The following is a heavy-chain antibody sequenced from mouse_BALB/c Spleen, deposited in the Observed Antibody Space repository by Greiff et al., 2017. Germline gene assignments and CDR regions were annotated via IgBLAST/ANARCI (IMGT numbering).Heavy chain of an antibody. CDR2: INSNGGST. Sequence: EVNLVESGGGLVKLGGSLKLSCAASGFTFSSYYMSWVRQTPEKRLELVAAINSNGGSTYYPDTVKGRFTISRDNAKNTLYLQMSSLKSEDTALYYGARQENWGGFAYWGQGTLVTVSA. J-gene: IGHJ3*01. CDR1: GFTFSSYY. V-gene: IGHV5-6-2*01. D-gene: IGHD4-1*01. CDR3: ARQENWGGFAY.